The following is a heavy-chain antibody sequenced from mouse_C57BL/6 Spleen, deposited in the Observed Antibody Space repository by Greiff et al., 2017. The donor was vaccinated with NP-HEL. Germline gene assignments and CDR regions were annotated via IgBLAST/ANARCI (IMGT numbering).Heavy chain of an antibody. Sequence: DVKLQESGGDLVKPGGSLKLSCAASGFTFSSYGMSWVRQTPDKRLEWVATISSGGSYTYYPDSVKGRFTISRDNAKNTLYLQMSSLKSEDTAMYYCARRKYDYDDAMDYWGQGTSVTVSS. V-gene: IGHV5-6*02. CDR3: ARRKYDYDDAMDY. D-gene: IGHD2-4*01. CDR1: GFTFSSYG. CDR2: ISSGGSYT. J-gene: IGHJ4*01.